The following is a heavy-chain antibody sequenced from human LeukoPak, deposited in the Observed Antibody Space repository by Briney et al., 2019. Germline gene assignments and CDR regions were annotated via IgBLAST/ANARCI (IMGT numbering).Heavy chain of an antibody. CDR2: ISGSGGST. J-gene: IGHJ4*02. Sequence: GGSLRLSCAASGFTFSSYAMSWVRQAPGKGLEWVSAISGSGGSTYYADSVKGRFTISRDNSKNTLYLQMNSLRAEDTAVYYCATIAAAGKEVNYFDYWGQGTLVTVSS. D-gene: IGHD6-13*01. CDR3: ATIAAAGKEVNYFDY. CDR1: GFTFSSYA. V-gene: IGHV3-23*01.